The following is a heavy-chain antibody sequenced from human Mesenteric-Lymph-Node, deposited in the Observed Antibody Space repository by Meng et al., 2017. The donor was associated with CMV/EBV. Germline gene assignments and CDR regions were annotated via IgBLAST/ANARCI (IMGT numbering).Heavy chain of an antibody. D-gene: IGHD5-18*01. V-gene: IGHV3-23*01. CDR1: FTFSSYA. CDR2: ISGSGGST. Sequence: FTFSSYAMSWVRQAPGKGLEWVSAISGSGGSTYYADSVKGRFTISRDNSKNTLYLQMNSLRAEDTAVYYCAKEGRGYSYAKPYYFDYWGQGTLVTVSS. J-gene: IGHJ4*02. CDR3: AKEGRGYSYAKPYYFDY.